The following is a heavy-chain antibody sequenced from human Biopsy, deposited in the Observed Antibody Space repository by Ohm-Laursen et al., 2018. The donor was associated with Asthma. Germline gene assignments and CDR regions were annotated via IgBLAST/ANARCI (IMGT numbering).Heavy chain of an antibody. CDR3: AKDFRGIAVAGDRGFDH. CDR1: GFTFSSSA. V-gene: IGHV3-23*01. D-gene: IGHD6-19*01. Sequence: SLRLSCSASGFTFSSSAMSWVRQAPGKGLERVSAITGSGGTTYYADSVRGRFTISRDNSKSTLFLQMESLSAEDTAVYYCAKDFRGIAVAGDRGFDHWGQGTLVTVSS. CDR2: ITGSGGTT. J-gene: IGHJ4*02.